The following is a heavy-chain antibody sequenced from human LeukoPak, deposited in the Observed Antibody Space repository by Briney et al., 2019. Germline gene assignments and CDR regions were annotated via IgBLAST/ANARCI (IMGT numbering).Heavy chain of an antibody. Sequence: ASVKVSCKASGYTFTSYGISWVRQAPGQGLEWMGWISAYNGNTNYAQKLQGRVTMTTDTSTSTAYMELRSLRSDDTAVYYCARVNTHYYYDTSGFPDDAFDIWGQGTMVTVSS. CDR3: ARVNTHYYYDTSGFPDDAFDI. J-gene: IGHJ3*02. CDR1: GYTFTSYG. V-gene: IGHV1-18*01. D-gene: IGHD3-22*01. CDR2: ISAYNGNT.